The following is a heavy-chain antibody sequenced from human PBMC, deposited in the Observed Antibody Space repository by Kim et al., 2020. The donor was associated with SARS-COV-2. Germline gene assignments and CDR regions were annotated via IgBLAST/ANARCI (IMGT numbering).Heavy chain of an antibody. V-gene: IGHV1-69*01. D-gene: IGHD3-10*01. J-gene: IGHJ4*02. CDR3: ARLYGSGHYYFDY. Sequence: YAQKVQGRVTITADESTSTAYMELSSLRSEDTAVYYCARLYGSGHYYFDYWGQGTLVTVSS.